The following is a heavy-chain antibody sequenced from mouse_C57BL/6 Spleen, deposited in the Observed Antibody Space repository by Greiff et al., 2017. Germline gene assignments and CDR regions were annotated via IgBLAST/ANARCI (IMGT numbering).Heavy chain of an antibody. Sequence: VQLQQSGPELVKPGASVKISCKASGYAFSSSWMNWVKQRPGKGLEWIGRIYPGDGDTNYNGKFKGKATLTADKSSSTAYMQLSSLTSEDSAVYFCARGGLRRPGAMDYWGQGTSVTVSS. CDR2: IYPGDGDT. V-gene: IGHV1-82*01. J-gene: IGHJ4*01. CDR1: GYAFSSSW. D-gene: IGHD2-4*01. CDR3: ARGGLRRPGAMDY.